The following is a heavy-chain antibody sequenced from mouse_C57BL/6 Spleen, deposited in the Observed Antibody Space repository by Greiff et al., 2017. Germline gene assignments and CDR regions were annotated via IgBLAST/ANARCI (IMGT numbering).Heavy chain of an antibody. J-gene: IGHJ1*03. CDR2: ISGGGGNT. Sequence: EVKLVESGGGLVKPGGSLKLSCAASGFTFSRYTMSWVRQTPEKRLEWVATISGGGGNTYYPDSVKGRFTISRDNAKNTLYLQMSSLRSEDTALYYCARRPITTVVATGYFDVWGTGTTVTVSS. CDR1: GFTFSRYT. D-gene: IGHD1-1*01. CDR3: ARRPITTVVATGYFDV. V-gene: IGHV5-9*01.